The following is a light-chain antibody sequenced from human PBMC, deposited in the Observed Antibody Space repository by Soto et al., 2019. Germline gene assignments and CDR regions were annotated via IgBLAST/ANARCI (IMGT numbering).Light chain of an antibody. CDR1: QSLVFRDGNTY. J-gene: IGKJ4*01. CDR2: QVS. V-gene: IGKV2-30*01. CDR3: VQGTQWPGT. Sequence: DIVMTQSPVSLPVTLGQPASISCRSSQSLVFRDGNTYLNWFQQRPGQSPRRLIYQVSNRDSGVPDGFRGSGSGTDFTRKSSSVEAEDVAVYYCVQGTQWPGTFGGGTKVEIK.